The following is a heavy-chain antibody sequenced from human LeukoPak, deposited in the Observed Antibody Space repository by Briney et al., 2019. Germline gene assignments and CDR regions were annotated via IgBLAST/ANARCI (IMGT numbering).Heavy chain of an antibody. V-gene: IGHV4-61*01. CDR2: IYYSGST. CDR3: ARGVAVAGNLDY. Sequence: SETLSLTCTVSGGSVSSGSYYWSWIRQPPGKGLEWIGYIYYSGSTNYNPSLKSRVTISVDTSKNQFSLKLSSVTAADTAVYYCARGVAVAGNLDYWGQGTLVTVSP. D-gene: IGHD6-19*01. J-gene: IGHJ4*02. CDR1: GGSVSSGSYY.